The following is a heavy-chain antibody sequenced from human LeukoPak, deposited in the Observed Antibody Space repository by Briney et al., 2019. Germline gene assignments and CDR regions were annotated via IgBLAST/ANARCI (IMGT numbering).Heavy chain of an antibody. J-gene: IGHJ2*01. CDR1: GGSISSGGYS. CDR3: ARAPYYYDSSGYSSWYFDL. CDR2: IYHSGST. D-gene: IGHD3-22*01. V-gene: IGHV4-30-2*01. Sequence: SQTLSLTCAVSGGSISSGGYSWSWIRQPPGKGQEWIGYIYHSGSTYYNPSLKSRVTISVDRSKNQFSLKLSSVTAADTAVYYCARAPYYYDSSGYSSWYFDLWGRGTLVTVSS.